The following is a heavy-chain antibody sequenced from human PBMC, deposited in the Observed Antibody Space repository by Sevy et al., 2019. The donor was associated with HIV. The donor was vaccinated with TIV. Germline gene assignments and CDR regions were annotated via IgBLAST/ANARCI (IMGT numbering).Heavy chain of an antibody. Sequence: GGSLRLSCAASGFTFDDYTMNWVRQAPGKGLEWVSGISWGSGNIAYADSVEGRFTISRDNAKNSLYLQMNSLRVEDTALYYCVKVRSGSYFFDYWGQGTLVTVS. J-gene: IGHJ4*02. CDR2: ISWGSGNI. V-gene: IGHV3-9*01. CDR1: GFTFDDYT. CDR3: VKVRSGSYFFDY. D-gene: IGHD1-26*01.